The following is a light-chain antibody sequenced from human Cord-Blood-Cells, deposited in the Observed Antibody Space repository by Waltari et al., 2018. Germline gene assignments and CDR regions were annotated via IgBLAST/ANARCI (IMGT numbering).Light chain of an antibody. CDR2: WTS. Sequence: DIVMTQSPDSLAVSLGERATINCKSSPSVLYSSNNKNYLAVYKQEPGQPPKLLMYWTSTRESGVPDRFSGSGSGTDFTLTISSLQAEDVAVYYCQQYYSTPLTFGGGTKVEIK. CDR1: PSVLYSSNNKNY. V-gene: IGKV4-1*01. CDR3: QQYYSTPLT. J-gene: IGKJ4*01.